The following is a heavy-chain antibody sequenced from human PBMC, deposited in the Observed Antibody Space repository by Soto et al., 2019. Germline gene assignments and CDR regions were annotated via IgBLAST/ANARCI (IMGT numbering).Heavy chain of an antibody. CDR3: ARDNDRLQLGGNYYYMLDV. D-gene: IGHD4-4*01. V-gene: IGHV1-69*12. CDR1: GGTFSSSA. J-gene: IGHJ6*02. Sequence: QVQLVQSGAEMKEPGSSVKVSCKTSGGTFSSSAISWLRQAPGQGLEWMGGIIPLFRTPDYAQKFQGRVTIAADESTSIAYMELSSLRSEDTAVYYCARDNDRLQLGGNYYYMLDVWGQGTTITVSS. CDR2: IIPLFRTP.